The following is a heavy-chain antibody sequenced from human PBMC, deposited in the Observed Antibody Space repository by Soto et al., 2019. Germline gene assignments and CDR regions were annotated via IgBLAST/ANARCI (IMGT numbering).Heavy chain of an antibody. Sequence: SETLSLTCTVSGDSIRDSFWSWVRQPPGKGLEWIGLVHHTGNTNYNPSLETRVTMLIDASANHFSLTLTSVTPADAAIYYCARGREDHVDHHFGHLFDYWGQGTLVTVSS. J-gene: IGHJ4*02. CDR3: ARGREDHVDHHFGHLFDY. CDR1: GDSIRDSF. CDR2: VHHTGNT. D-gene: IGHD3-10*01. V-gene: IGHV4-59*01.